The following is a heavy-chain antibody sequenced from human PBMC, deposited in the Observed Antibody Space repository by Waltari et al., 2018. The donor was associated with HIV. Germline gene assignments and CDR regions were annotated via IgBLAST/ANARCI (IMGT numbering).Heavy chain of an antibody. D-gene: IGHD3-10*01. CDR3: AREGGVSFPGAMDV. V-gene: IGHV1-69*04. CDR1: GGTFITYD. CDR2: STPNLSVP. J-gene: IGHJ6*02. Sequence: QVQLVQSGTEVKKTGSSLKVSCKTSGGTFITYDLSWVRQAPGKGLEWMGKSTPNLSVPNDARKFQGRITITAEKSTRTAYMELTSLRSDDTAVYYCAREGGVSFPGAMDVWGQGTTITVSS.